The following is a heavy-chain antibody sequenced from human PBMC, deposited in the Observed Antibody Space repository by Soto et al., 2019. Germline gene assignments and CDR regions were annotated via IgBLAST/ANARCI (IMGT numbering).Heavy chain of an antibody. CDR1: GFNFSDYY. V-gene: IGHV3-11*06. CDR2: ISTSGRDT. D-gene: IGHD3-22*01. J-gene: IGHJ4*02. Sequence: LRLSCAASGFNFSDYYMTWIRQAPGKGLEWISYISTSGRDTEYADSVKGRFLISRDNAKRPLYLQMNSLRVEDTAVYYCARWLEVLTTSDSWGQGTLVTVSS. CDR3: ARWLEVLTTSDS.